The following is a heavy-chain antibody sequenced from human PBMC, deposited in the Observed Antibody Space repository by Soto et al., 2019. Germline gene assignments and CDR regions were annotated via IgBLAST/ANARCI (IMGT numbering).Heavy chain of an antibody. CDR1: GFTFSSYG. J-gene: IGHJ4*02. V-gene: IGHV3-30*18. CDR3: AKVGGLSSIAALGYFDY. CDR2: ISYDGSNK. D-gene: IGHD6-6*01. Sequence: QVQLVESGGGVVQPGRSLRLSCAASGFTFSSYGMHWVRQAPGKGLEWVAVISYDGSNKYYADSVKGRFTISRDNSKNTLYLQMNSLRTEDTAVYYCAKVGGLSSIAALGYFDYWGQGTLVTVSS.